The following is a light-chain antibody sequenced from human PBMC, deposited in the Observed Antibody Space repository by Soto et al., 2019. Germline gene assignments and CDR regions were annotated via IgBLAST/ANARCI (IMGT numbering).Light chain of an antibody. V-gene: IGKV3-20*01. CDR1: QSVSSSY. J-gene: IGKJ1*01. CDR2: GAS. CDR3: QQYGSSPREWT. Sequence: EIVLTQSPGTLSLSPGERATLSCRASQSVSSSYLAWYQQKPGQAPRLLIYGASSRATGIPDRFSGSGSGTDFTLTISRLEPEDFAVYSCQQYGSSPREWTFGQGTKVEIK.